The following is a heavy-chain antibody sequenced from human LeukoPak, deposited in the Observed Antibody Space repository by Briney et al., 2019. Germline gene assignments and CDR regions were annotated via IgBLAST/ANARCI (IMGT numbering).Heavy chain of an antibody. D-gene: IGHD6-13*01. Sequence: GGSLGLSCAASGFTFISYTMHWVRQAPGTGLEWVSSISSSSNYIYYADSVKGRFTISRDNAKNSLYLQMNSLGAEDTAVYYCARSVASAGYAYWGQGTLVTVSS. CDR1: GFTFISYT. V-gene: IGHV3-21*01. J-gene: IGHJ4*02. CDR2: ISSSSNYI. CDR3: ARSVASAGYAY.